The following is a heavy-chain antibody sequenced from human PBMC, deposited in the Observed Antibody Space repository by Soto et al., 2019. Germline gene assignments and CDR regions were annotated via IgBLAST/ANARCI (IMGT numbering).Heavy chain of an antibody. J-gene: IGHJ4*02. V-gene: IGHV3-23*01. CDR1: GFTFSSYA. Sequence: EVQLLESGGGLVQPGGSLRLSCAASGFTFSSYAMSWVRQAPGKGLEWVSAISGSGGSTYYADSVKGRFTFSRDNSKNTLYLQMNSLRAEDTAVYYCAKFRGMTTVSASDYWGQGTLVTVSS. CDR3: AKFRGMTTVSASDY. CDR2: ISGSGGST. D-gene: IGHD4-17*01.